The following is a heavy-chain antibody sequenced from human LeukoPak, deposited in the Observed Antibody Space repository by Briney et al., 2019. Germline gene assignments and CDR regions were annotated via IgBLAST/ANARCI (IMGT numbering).Heavy chain of an antibody. CDR2: ISGSGGST. J-gene: IGHJ4*02. CDR3: ARDYGGSSPFDY. Sequence: GGSLRLSCAASGFTFSSYVMSWVRQAPGKGLEWVSAISGSGGSTYYADSVKGRFTISRDNSKNTLYLQMNSPRAEDTAVYYCARDYGGSSPFDYWGQGTLVTVSS. D-gene: IGHD4-23*01. CDR1: GFTFSSYV. V-gene: IGHV3-23*01.